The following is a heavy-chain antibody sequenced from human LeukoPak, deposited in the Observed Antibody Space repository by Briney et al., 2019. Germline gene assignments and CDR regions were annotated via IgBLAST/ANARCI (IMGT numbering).Heavy chain of an antibody. CDR3: AKAGPTMDYYYYYYMDV. Sequence: PGGSLRLSCAASGFTFDDYAMHWVRQAPGKGLEWVSGISWNSGSIGYADSVKGRFTISRDNAKNSLYLQMNSLRAEDTALYYCAKAGPTMDYYYYYYMDVWGKGTTVTISS. CDR2: ISWNSGSI. D-gene: IGHD3-3*01. J-gene: IGHJ6*03. CDR1: GFTFDDYA. V-gene: IGHV3-9*01.